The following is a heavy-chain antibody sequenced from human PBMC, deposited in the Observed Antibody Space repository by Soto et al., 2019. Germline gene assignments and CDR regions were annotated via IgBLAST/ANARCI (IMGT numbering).Heavy chain of an antibody. V-gene: IGHV3-23*01. D-gene: IGHD3-22*01. CDR3: SFGSSGPYYFDY. CDR1: GFTFSSYA. J-gene: IGHJ4*02. Sequence: EVQLLESGGGLVQPGGSLRLSCAASGFTFSSYAMSWVRQAPGKGLEWVSAISGSGGNTYYADSVKGRFTISRDNSKNTLYLQMNSLRAEDTAVYYCSFGSSGPYYFDYWGQGTLVTVSS. CDR2: ISGSGGNT.